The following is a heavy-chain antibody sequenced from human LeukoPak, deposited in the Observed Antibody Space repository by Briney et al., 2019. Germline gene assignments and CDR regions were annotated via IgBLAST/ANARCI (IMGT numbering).Heavy chain of an antibody. D-gene: IGHD2-8*01. V-gene: IGHV1-2*02. J-gene: IGHJ4*02. CDR2: INPKSGGT. Sequence: ASVKVSCKASGYTFTGYYMHWVRQAPGQGLEWMGWINPKSGGTNYAQKFQGRVTMTRDTSISTAYMELSRLRSDDTAVYYCARDHAYCTNGVCYDYWGQGTLVTVSS. CDR1: GYTFTGYY. CDR3: ARDHAYCTNGVCYDY.